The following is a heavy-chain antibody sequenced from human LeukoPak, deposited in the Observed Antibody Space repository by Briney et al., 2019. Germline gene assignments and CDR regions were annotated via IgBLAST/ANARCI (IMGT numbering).Heavy chain of an antibody. D-gene: IGHD3-22*01. Sequence: SETLSLTCTVSGGSISSYYWSWIRQPPGKGLEWIGYIYYSGSTNYNPSLKSRVTISVDTSKNQFSLKLSSVTAADTAAYYCARDRLKGSRHYYYYGMDVWGKGTTVTVSS. CDR1: GGSISSYY. V-gene: IGHV4-59*01. CDR3: ARDRLKGSRHYYYYGMDV. J-gene: IGHJ6*04. CDR2: IYYSGST.